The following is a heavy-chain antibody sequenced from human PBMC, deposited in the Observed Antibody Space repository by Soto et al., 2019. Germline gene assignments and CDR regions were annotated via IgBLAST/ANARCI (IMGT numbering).Heavy chain of an antibody. V-gene: IGHV4-34*01. Sequence: SETLSLTCAVYGGPFSGYYWSWIRQPPGKGLEWIGEINHSGSTNYNPSLKSRVTISVDTSKNQFSLKLSSVTAADTAVYYCARGDIVVVPAALGYYYYMDVWGKGTTVTVSS. J-gene: IGHJ6*03. D-gene: IGHD2-2*01. CDR1: GGPFSGYY. CDR3: ARGDIVVVPAALGYYYYMDV. CDR2: INHSGST.